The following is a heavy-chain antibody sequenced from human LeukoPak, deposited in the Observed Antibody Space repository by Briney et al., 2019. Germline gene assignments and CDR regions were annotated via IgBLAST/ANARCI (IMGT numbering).Heavy chain of an antibody. V-gene: IGHV3-48*04. D-gene: IGHD6-6*01. CDR3: ARGGAARPDY. CDR2: ISRTSTNI. J-gene: IGHJ4*02. CDR1: GFTFSNNG. Sequence: GGSLRLSCAASGFTFSNNGMNWVRQAPGKGLEWVSYISRTSTNINYADSVRGRFTISRDNAKRLLYLQMNSLRVEDRAVYYCARGGAARPDYWGPGTLVTVSS.